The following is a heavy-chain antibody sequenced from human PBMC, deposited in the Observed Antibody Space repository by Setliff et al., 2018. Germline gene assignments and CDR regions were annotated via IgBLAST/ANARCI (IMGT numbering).Heavy chain of an antibody. Sequence: PSETLSLTCTVSGGSISSSSYYWGWIRQPPGKGLEWIGSIYYSGSTYYNPSLKSRVTISVDTSKNQFSLKLSSVTAADTAVYYCASWGTVTLFDYWGQGTLVTSPQ. CDR3: ASWGTVTLFDY. D-gene: IGHD4-4*01. J-gene: IGHJ4*02. CDR1: GGSISSSSYY. V-gene: IGHV4-39*01. CDR2: IYYSGST.